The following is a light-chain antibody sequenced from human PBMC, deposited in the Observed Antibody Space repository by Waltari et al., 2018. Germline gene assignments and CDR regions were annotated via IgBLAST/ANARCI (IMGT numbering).Light chain of an antibody. Sequence: QSALTQPPSASGSPGPSVTISCTGTSSDVGGFSYVSWFQQHPGKAPKLIIYEVAKRPSGVPDRFSGSKSGNTASLTVSGLQAEDEADYYCSSYGGDNNYVFGSGTKVTVL. V-gene: IGLV2-8*01. CDR2: EVA. J-gene: IGLJ1*01. CDR3: SSYGGDNNYV. CDR1: SSDVGGFSY.